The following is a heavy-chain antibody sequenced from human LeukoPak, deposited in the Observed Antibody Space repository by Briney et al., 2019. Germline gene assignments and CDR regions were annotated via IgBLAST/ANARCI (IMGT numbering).Heavy chain of an antibody. J-gene: IGHJ4*02. CDR1: GYSISSGYY. D-gene: IGHD4-17*01. Sequence: ASETLSLTCAVSGYSISSGYYWGWIRRHPGKGLEWIGSIYHSGSTYYNPSLKSRVTISVDTSKTQFSLKLSSVTAADTAVYYCATGDYERLVDYWGQGTLVTVSS. V-gene: IGHV4-38-2*01. CDR3: ATGDYERLVDY. CDR2: IYHSGST.